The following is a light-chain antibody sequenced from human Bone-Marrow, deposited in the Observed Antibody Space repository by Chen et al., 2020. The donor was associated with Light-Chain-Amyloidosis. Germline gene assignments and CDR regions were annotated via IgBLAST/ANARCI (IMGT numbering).Light chain of an antibody. Sequence: EIVLTQSPGTLSLSPGEGANLSCRASQTISSNYLTWYQQKFGQAPRLLIYGSSSRATGIPDRFTGSGSGTDFTLTINRLEPEDFAMYYCQQYCTSPLTFGGGPRWRSN. CDR3: QQYCTSPLT. V-gene: IGKV3-20*01. J-gene: IGKJ4*01. CDR1: QTISSNY. CDR2: GSS.